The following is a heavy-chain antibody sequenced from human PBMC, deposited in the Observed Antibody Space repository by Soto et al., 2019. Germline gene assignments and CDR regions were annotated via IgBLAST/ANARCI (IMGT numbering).Heavy chain of an antibody. CDR3: ARGRPTLNWFDP. CDR2: IWYDGSNK. V-gene: IGHV3-33*01. Sequence: PGGSLRLSCAASGFTFSSYGMHWVRQAPGKGLEWVAVIWYDGSNKYYADSVEGRFTISRYNSKNTLYLQMNSLRAEDTAVYYCARGRPTLNWFDPWGQGTLVTVSS. CDR1: GFTFSSYG. J-gene: IGHJ5*02.